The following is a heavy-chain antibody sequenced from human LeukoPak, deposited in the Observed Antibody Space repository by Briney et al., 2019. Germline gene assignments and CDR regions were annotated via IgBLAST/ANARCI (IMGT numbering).Heavy chain of an antibody. J-gene: IGHJ4*02. CDR1: GGTFSSYA. V-gene: IGHV1-69*04. D-gene: IGHD3-10*01. CDR2: IIPILGIA. Sequence: SVKVSCKASGGTFSSYAISWVRQAPGQGLEWMGRIIPILGIANYAQKFQGRVTITADKSTSTAYMELSSLRSEDTAVYYCARDELGFGELYFDYWGQGTLVTVSS. CDR3: ARDELGFGELYFDY.